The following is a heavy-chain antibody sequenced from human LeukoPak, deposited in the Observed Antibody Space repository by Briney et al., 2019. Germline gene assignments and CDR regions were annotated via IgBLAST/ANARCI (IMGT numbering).Heavy chain of an antibody. J-gene: IGHJ4*02. Sequence: PGGSLRLSCAASRFTFSSYGMHWVRQTPGKGLEWVAFIRHDGSYQQYADSVKGRFTVSRDNSKDTVYLQMNSLRTEDTAVYYCAKNRDSSDYPRDFDYWGQGTLVTVFS. CDR1: RFTFSSYG. D-gene: IGHD6-19*01. V-gene: IGHV3-30*02. CDR2: IRHDGSYQ. CDR3: AKNRDSSDYPRDFDY.